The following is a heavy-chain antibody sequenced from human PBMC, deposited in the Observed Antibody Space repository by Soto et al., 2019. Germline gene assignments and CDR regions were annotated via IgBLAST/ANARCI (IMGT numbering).Heavy chain of an antibody. CDR1: GFLFSTYA. V-gene: IGHV3-23*01. CDR3: AHPRGYGVFDAVDI. J-gene: IGHJ3*02. CDR2: ISSTGGTT. Sequence: DVQLLESGGGLAHPGGSLTLSGAASGFLFSTYAMNWVRQAPGKGLEWVAAISSTGGTTYYAESVRGRFIISRDNSINTLYLQMSSLRTEDTALYYCAHPRGYGVFDAVDIWGQGTMATVSS. D-gene: IGHD4-17*01.